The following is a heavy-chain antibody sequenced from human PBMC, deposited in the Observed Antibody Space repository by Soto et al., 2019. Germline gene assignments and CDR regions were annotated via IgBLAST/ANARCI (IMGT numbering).Heavy chain of an antibody. D-gene: IGHD1-7*01. CDR3: AKTQTHTGTVF. J-gene: IGHJ4*02. CDR1: AFTFSSDA. CDR2: VTDTGSST. V-gene: IGHV3-23*01. Sequence: GGSLRLSCAASAFTFSSDAMSWVRQAPGKGLEWVSTVTDTGSSTYYADSVKGRFTISRDNSKNTLYLQMTSLRAEDTAVYYCAKTQTHTGTVFWGQGTLVTVSS.